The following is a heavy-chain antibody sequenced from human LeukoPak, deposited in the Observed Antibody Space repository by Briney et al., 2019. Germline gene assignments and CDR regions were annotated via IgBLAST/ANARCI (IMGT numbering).Heavy chain of an antibody. CDR2: ISSSGSTI. D-gene: IGHD1-1*01. CDR1: GFSISSYE. Sequence: QPGGSLRLSCAASGFSISSYEMNWVRQAPGKGLEWVSHISSSGSTIWYADSVKGRFTISRDNSKNTLYLQMNSLRAEDTAVYYCARDPMGRTYWGQGTLVTVSS. CDR3: ARDPMGRTY. V-gene: IGHV3-48*03. J-gene: IGHJ4*02.